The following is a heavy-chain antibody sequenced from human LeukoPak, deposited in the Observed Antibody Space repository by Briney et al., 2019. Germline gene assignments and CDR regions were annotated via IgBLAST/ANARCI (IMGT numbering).Heavy chain of an antibody. CDR1: GFTFSSYA. CDR3: ARGTGGLRD. J-gene: IGHJ4*02. Sequence: GGSLRLSCAASGFTFSSYAMHWVRQAPGKGLEWVAVISYDGSNKYYADSVKGRFTISRDNSKNTLYLQMNSLRAEDTAVYYCARGTGGLRDWGQGTLVTVSS. D-gene: IGHD5-12*01. V-gene: IGHV3-30*04. CDR2: ISYDGSNK.